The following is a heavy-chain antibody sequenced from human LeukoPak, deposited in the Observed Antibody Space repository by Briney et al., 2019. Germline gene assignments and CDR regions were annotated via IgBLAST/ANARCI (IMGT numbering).Heavy chain of an antibody. Sequence: ASVKVSCKASGYTFTGYYMHCVRHAPGHGLEWMGWINLNSGSTNYAQKFQGRVTMTRDTSISTSYMELSRLRSDDTAVYYCARDLRRYYYGSSGYLPHDAFDIWGQGTMVTVSS. D-gene: IGHD3-22*01. CDR3: ARDLRRYYYGSSGYLPHDAFDI. J-gene: IGHJ3*02. CDR2: INLNSGST. CDR1: GYTFTGYY. V-gene: IGHV1-2*02.